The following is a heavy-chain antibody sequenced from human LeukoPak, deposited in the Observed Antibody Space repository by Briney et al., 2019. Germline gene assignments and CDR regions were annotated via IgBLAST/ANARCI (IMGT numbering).Heavy chain of an antibody. V-gene: IGHV4-39*01. Sequence: PSETLSLTCTVPAGSISSSNYYWGWIRQPPGKGLEWIGSIYYSGRTYYNPSLKSRVTISVNTSKKQFSLKLSSVTAADTAVYYCARGRPDGSGSYYKFDPWGQGTLVTVSS. CDR1: AGSISSSNYY. J-gene: IGHJ5*02. CDR3: ARGRPDGSGSYYKFDP. D-gene: IGHD3-10*01. CDR2: IYYSGRT.